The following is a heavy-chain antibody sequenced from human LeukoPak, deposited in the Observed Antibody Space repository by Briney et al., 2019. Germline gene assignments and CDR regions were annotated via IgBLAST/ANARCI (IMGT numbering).Heavy chain of an antibody. CDR1: GYTFTSYD. Sequence: ASVKVSCKASGYTFTSYDINWVRQATGQGLEWMGWMNPNSGNTGYAQKLQGRVTMTTDTSTSTAYMELRSLRSDDTAVYYCAREGYCSGGSCGDYYYYYMDVWGKGTTVTISS. J-gene: IGHJ6*03. CDR2: MNPNSGNT. V-gene: IGHV1-8*01. D-gene: IGHD2-15*01. CDR3: AREGYCSGGSCGDYYYYYMDV.